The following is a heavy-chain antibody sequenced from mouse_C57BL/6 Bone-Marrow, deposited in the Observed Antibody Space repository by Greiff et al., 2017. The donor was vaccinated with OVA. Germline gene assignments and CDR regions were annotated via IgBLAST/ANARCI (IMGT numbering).Heavy chain of an antibody. Sequence: VQLQQSGAELVKPGASVKISCKASGYTFTDYYINWVKQRPGQGLEWIGKIGPGSGSTYYNEKFKGKATLTADKSSSTAYMQLSSLTSEDSAVYFCANPVYYYGWAWFAYWGQGTLVTVSA. CDR3: ANPVYYYGWAWFAY. J-gene: IGHJ3*01. CDR1: GYTFTDYY. D-gene: IGHD1-1*01. CDR2: IGPGSGST. V-gene: IGHV1-77*01.